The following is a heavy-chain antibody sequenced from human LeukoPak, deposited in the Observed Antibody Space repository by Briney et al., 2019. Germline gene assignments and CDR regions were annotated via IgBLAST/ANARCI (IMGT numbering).Heavy chain of an antibody. CDR1: GGSISSGGYY. J-gene: IGHJ4*02. CDR3: VRYCSSTSATQHFDY. CDR2: IYYSGST. Sequence: SQTLSLTCTVSGGSISSGGYYWSWIRQHPGKGLEWIGYIYYSGSTYYNPSLKSRVTISVDTSKNQFSLKLSSVTAADTAVYYCVRYCSSTSATQHFDYWGQGTLVTVSS. V-gene: IGHV4-30-4*08. D-gene: IGHD2-2*01.